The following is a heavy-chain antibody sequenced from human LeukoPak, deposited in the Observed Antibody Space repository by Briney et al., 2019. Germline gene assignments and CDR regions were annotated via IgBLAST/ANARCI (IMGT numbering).Heavy chain of an antibody. D-gene: IGHD3-22*01. CDR2: INHSGST. Sequence: SETLSLTCAVYGGSFSGYYWSWIRQPPGKGLEWIGEINHSGSTNYNPSLKSRVTISVDTSKNQFSLKLSSVTAADTAVYYCARKYQDYYDSSGYSWGQGTMVTVSS. CDR3: ARKYQDYYDSSGYS. J-gene: IGHJ3*01. CDR1: GGSFSGYY. V-gene: IGHV4-34*01.